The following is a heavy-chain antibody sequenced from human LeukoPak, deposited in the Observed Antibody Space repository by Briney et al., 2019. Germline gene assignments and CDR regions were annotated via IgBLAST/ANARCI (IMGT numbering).Heavy chain of an antibody. Sequence: SETLSLTCTVYGGSFSSYYWVWIRQPPGKGLEWIGNIYYSGSTSYNPSLRSRVTISVDPSKNQFSLKLSSVTAADTAVYYCARHKGGSSLSDYWGQGTLVTVSS. D-gene: IGHD6-6*01. CDR2: IYYSGST. J-gene: IGHJ4*02. CDR3: ARHKGGSSLSDY. CDR1: GGSFSSYY. V-gene: IGHV4-39*01.